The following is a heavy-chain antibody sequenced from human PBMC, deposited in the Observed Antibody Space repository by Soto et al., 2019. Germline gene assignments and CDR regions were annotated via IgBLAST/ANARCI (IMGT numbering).Heavy chain of an antibody. CDR1: EGSSGGGGYC. Sequence: LSVRWSVAEGSSGGGGYCCSWNRQHPGKGLEWIGYIYYSGSTYYNPSLKSRVTISVDTSKNQFSLKLSSVTAADTAVYYCARERTGTTEYGMDVWGHGTTVTV. V-gene: IGHV4-31*02. J-gene: IGHJ6*02. CDR3: ARERTGTTEYGMDV. CDR2: IYYSGST. D-gene: IGHD1-7*01.